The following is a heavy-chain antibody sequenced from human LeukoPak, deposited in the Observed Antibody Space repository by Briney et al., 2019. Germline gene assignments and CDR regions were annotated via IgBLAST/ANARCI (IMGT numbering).Heavy chain of an antibody. CDR2: IYYSGST. V-gene: IGHV4-31*03. Sequence: SETLSLTCTVSGGSISSGGYYWSWIRQHPGKGLEWIGYIYYSGSTYYNPSLKSRVTISVDTSKNQFSLKLSSVTAADTAVYYCASGNYDILTGYSLWGQGTLVTVSS. D-gene: IGHD3-9*01. CDR3: ASGNYDILTGYSL. J-gene: IGHJ4*02. CDR1: GGSISSGGYY.